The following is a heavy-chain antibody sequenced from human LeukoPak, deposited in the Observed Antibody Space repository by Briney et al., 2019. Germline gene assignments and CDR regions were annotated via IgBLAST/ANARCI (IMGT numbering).Heavy chain of an antibody. CDR1: GGSISSYY. J-gene: IGHJ4*02. Sequence: SETLSLTCTVSGGSISSYYWSWIRQPPGKGLEWIGYIYYSGSANYNPSLKSRVTISVDTSKIQFSLKLSSVTAADTAVYYCARRGSGSGSYYAFDYWGQGTLVTVSS. V-gene: IGHV4-59*01. CDR2: IYYSGSA. D-gene: IGHD3-10*01. CDR3: ARRGSGSGSYYAFDY.